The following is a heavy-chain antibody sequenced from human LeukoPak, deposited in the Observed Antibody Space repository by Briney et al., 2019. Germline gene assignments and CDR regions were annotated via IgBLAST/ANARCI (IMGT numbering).Heavy chain of an antibody. CDR2: VSTTNDKA. J-gene: IGHJ5*02. Sequence: ASVKVSCKASGYTFTSYSFSWVRQAPGQGLEWMGWVSTTNDKANYVQKLQGRVTMTTDTSTSTAYMELRSLSSDDTAVYYCGRVVTGYYRLDPWGLGTLVTVSS. CDR1: GYTFTSYS. CDR3: GRVVTGYYRLDP. V-gene: IGHV1-18*01. D-gene: IGHD3-9*01.